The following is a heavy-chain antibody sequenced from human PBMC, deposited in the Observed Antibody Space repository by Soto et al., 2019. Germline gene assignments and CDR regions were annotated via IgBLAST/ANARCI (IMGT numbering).Heavy chain of an antibody. V-gene: IGHV3-30-3*01. CDR1: GFTFSSYA. D-gene: IGHD6-19*01. J-gene: IGHJ6*02. CDR3: ARDPLEIAVAGMSMDV. Sequence: QVQLVESGGGVVQPGRSLRLSCAASGFTFSSYAMHWVRQAPGKGLESVAVISYDGSNKYYADSVKGRFTISRDNSKNTLYLQMNSLRAEDTAVYYCARDPLEIAVAGMSMDVWGQGTTVTVSS. CDR2: ISYDGSNK.